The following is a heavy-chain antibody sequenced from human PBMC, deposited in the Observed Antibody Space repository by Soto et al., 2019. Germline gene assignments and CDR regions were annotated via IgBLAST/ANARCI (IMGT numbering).Heavy chain of an antibody. V-gene: IGHV1-2*04. Sequence: GESLKISCKASGYTFTGYYMHWVRQAPGQGLEWMGWINPNSGGTNYAQKFQGWVTMTRDTSISTAYMELSRLRSDDTAVYYCARDTRSSGWYRAFDIWGQGTMVTVSS. D-gene: IGHD6-19*01. CDR2: INPNSGGT. CDR3: ARDTRSSGWYRAFDI. J-gene: IGHJ3*02. CDR1: GYTFTGYY.